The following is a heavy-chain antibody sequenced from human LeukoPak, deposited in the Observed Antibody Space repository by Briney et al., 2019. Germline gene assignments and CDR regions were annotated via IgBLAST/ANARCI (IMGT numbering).Heavy chain of an antibody. CDR2: IIPIFGTA. Sequence: GASVKVSCKASGYTFTSYGISWVRQAPGQGLEWMGGIIPIFGTANYAQKFQGRVTITADESTSTAYMELSSLRSEDTAVYYCASRYCSSTSCDWEDYYYMDVWGKGTTVTVSS. V-gene: IGHV1-69*13. D-gene: IGHD2-2*01. CDR3: ASRYCSSTSCDWEDYYYMDV. CDR1: GYTFTSYG. J-gene: IGHJ6*03.